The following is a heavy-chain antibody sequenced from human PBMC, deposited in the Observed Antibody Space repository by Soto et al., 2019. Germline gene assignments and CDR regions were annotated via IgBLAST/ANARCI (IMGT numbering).Heavy chain of an antibody. V-gene: IGHV3-21*01. CDR2: ISSSSSYT. CDR1: GFTFSSYS. J-gene: IGHJ3*02. D-gene: IGHD6-13*01. Sequence: PGGSLRLSCAASGFTFSSYSMNWVRQAPGKGLEWVSSISSSSSYTYYADSVKGRFTISRDDAKNSLYLQMNSLRAEDTAVYYCARALGSSSWYLGAFDIWGQGTMVTVSS. CDR3: ARALGSSSWYLGAFDI.